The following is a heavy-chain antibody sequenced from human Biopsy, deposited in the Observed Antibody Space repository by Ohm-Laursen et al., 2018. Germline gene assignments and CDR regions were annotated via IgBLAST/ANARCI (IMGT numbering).Heavy chain of an antibody. Sequence: GTLSLTCTVSGGSIKSYYWNWIRQSPGKGLEWIGFICYTGHTNYNPSLKSRATISVDTSKNQFSLKVISVTAADTAVYYCARLTGDPSYWGQGILVTVSS. V-gene: IGHV4-59*01. D-gene: IGHD7-27*01. CDR3: ARLTGDPSY. CDR1: GGSIKSYY. CDR2: ICYTGHT. J-gene: IGHJ4*02.